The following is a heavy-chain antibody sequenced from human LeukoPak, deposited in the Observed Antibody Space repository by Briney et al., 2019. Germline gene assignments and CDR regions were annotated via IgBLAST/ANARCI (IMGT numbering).Heavy chain of an antibody. Sequence: GGSLRLSCAASGFTFSSHGMNWVRQAPGKGLEWISGISPRADITYYADSVKGRFTISRDNAKNSLYLQMNSLRAEDTAVYYCARVVEGEYYFDYWGQGTLVTVSS. CDR1: GFTFSSHG. CDR2: ISPRADIT. D-gene: IGHD3-16*01. V-gene: IGHV3-23*01. CDR3: ARVVEGEYYFDY. J-gene: IGHJ4*02.